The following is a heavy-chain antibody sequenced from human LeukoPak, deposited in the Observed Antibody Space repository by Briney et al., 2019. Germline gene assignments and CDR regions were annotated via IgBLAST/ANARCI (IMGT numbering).Heavy chain of an antibody. J-gene: IGHJ6*03. CDR1: GFTFSDYS. Sequence: GGSLRLSCAASGFTFSDYSMNWVRQAPGKGLEWVSSISRNSRHVYYGGSVWGRFTISRDDARNSLYLQMTSLRAEDTAVYYCARDKEWELQYYYYYMDVWGKGTTVTVSS. CDR2: ISRNSRHV. V-gene: IGHV3-21*01. CDR3: ARDKEWELQYYYYYMDV. D-gene: IGHD1-26*01.